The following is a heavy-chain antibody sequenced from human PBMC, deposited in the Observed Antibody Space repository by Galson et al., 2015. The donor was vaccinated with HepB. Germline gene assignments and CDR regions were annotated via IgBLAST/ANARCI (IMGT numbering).Heavy chain of an antibody. Sequence: SLRLSCAASGFTVSSNYMSWVRQAPGKGLEWVSVIYSGGSTYYADSVKGRFTISRDNSKNTLYLQMNSLRAEDTAVYYCARDGSSGYYYYGMDVWGQGTTVTVSS. J-gene: IGHJ6*02. CDR2: IYSGGST. CDR1: GFTVSSNY. CDR3: ARDGSSGYYYYGMDV. V-gene: IGHV3-53*01. D-gene: IGHD6-6*01.